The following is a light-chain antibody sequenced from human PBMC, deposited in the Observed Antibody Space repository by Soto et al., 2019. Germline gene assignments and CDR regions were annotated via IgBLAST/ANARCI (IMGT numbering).Light chain of an antibody. V-gene: IGKV1-8*01. CDR2: AAS. CDR3: QQSYSTLGT. Sequence: AIRMTQSPSSLSASTGDRVTITCRASQGISSYLAWYQQKPGKAPKLLIYAASTLQSGVPSRFSGSGSGTEFTLTISSLQPEDFATYYCQQSYSTLGTFGQGTKVEIK. CDR1: QGISSY. J-gene: IGKJ1*01.